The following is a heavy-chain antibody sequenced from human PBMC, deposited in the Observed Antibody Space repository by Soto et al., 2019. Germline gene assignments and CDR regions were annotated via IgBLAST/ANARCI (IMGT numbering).Heavy chain of an antibody. J-gene: IGHJ6*02. Sequence: ASVKVSCKASGYTFTSYDINWVRQATGQGLEWMGWMNPNSGNTGYAQKFQGRVTMTRNTSISTAYMELSSLRSEDTAVYYCARSGGCDFWSGLGGYYYYYGMDVWGQGTTVTVSS. CDR3: ARSGGCDFWSGLGGYYYYYGMDV. CDR1: GYTFTSYD. V-gene: IGHV1-8*01. D-gene: IGHD3-3*01. CDR2: MNPNSGNT.